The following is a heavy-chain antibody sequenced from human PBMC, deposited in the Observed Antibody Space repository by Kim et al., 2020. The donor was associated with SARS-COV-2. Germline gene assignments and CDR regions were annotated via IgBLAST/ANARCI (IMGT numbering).Heavy chain of an antibody. CDR3: AKSSGYDKRGVYYYYYGMDV. V-gene: IGHV3-30*18. CDR2: ISYDGSNK. D-gene: IGHD5-12*01. CDR1: GFTFSSYG. J-gene: IGHJ6*02. Sequence: GGSLRLSCAASGFTFSSYGMHWVRQAPGKGLEWVAVISYDGSNKYYADSVKGRFTISRDNSKNTLYLQMNSLRAEDTAVYYCAKSSGYDKRGVYYYYYGMDVWGQGTTVTVSS.